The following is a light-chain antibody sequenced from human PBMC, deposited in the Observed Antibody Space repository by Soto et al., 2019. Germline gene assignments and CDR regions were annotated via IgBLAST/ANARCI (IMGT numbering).Light chain of an antibody. V-gene: IGLV2-14*01. CDR1: SSDVGGYNY. CDR2: EVS. Sequence: QSPLTQPASVSGSPGQSITISCTGTSSDVGGYNYVSWYQQHPGKAPKVMIYEVSNRPSGVSNRFSGSKSGNTASLTISGLQAEDEADYYCSSYTSNNTLYVFGTGTKVTV. J-gene: IGLJ1*01. CDR3: SSYTSNNTLYV.